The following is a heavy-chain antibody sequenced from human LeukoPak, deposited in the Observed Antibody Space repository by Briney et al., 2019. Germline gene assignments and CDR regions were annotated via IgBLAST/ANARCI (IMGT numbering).Heavy chain of an antibody. J-gene: IGHJ6*02. Sequence: SETLSLTCAVYGGSFSGYYWSWIRQPPGKGLEWLGEINHSGSTNYNPSLKSRVTISVDTSKNQFSLKLSSVTAADTAVYYCASLPRLEDYYYGMDVWGQGTTVTVSS. V-gene: IGHV4-34*01. CDR3: ASLPRLEDYYYGMDV. D-gene: IGHD1-1*01. CDR1: GGSFSGYY. CDR2: INHSGST.